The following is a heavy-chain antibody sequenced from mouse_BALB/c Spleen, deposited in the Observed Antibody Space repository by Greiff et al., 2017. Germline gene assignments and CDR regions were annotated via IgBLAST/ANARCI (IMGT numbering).Heavy chain of an antibody. CDR1: GYTFTSYW. Sequence: LKQPGSELVRPGASVKLSCKASGYTFTSYWMHWVKQRHGQGLEWIGNIYPGSGSTNYDEKFKSKGTLTVDTSSSTAYMHLSSLTSEDSAVYYCTRGQLGRSMDYWGQGTSVTVSS. D-gene: IGHD4-1*02. J-gene: IGHJ4*01. CDR3: TRGQLGRSMDY. V-gene: IGHV1S22*01. CDR2: IYPGSGST.